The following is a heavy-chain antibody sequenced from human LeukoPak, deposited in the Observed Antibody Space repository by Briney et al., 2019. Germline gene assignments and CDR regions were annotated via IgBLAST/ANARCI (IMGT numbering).Heavy chain of an antibody. Sequence: GGSLRLSCAASGFTFSSYAFNWVRQAPGKGLEWVSGITMSGDSTYYADSVKGRFTISRDNSKNTLYLQMNSLRAEDTAVYYCARGSVGLRFLEWFDYWGQGTLVTVSS. J-gene: IGHJ4*02. V-gene: IGHV3-23*01. CDR2: ITMSGDST. D-gene: IGHD3-3*01. CDR1: GFTFSSYA. CDR3: ARGSVGLRFLEWFDY.